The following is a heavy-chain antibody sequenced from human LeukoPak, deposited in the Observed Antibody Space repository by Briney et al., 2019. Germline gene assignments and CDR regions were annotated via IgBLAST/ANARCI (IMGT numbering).Heavy chain of an antibody. Sequence: ASVKVSCKASGCTFSSYAISWVRQAPGQGLEWMGGIIPIFGTANYAQKFQGRVTITADEPTRTAYMELSSLRSEDTAVYYCARDGLGHYYGSGSYYNYYYYYYYRDVWGKGTTVTVSS. D-gene: IGHD3-10*01. J-gene: IGHJ6*03. CDR1: GCTFSSYA. V-gene: IGHV1-69*13. CDR2: IIPIFGTA. CDR3: ARDGLGHYYGSGSYYNYYYYYYYRDV.